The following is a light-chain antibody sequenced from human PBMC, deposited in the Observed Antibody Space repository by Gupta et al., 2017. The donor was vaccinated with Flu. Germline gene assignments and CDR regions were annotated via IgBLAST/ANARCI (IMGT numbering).Light chain of an antibody. J-gene: IGKJ2*01. CDR3: QQRYNGHPTYT. Sequence: EIVLTQSPAILSLSPGERGTLFCRASQRVTGNLAWYQQKPGQPPRLLIHDTFNRAQGINARFSGSGVGTDFTLTISSRAPEDYAVYYCQQRYNGHPTYTFGQGTKLEIK. CDR1: QRVTGN. CDR2: DTF. V-gene: IGKV3-11*01.